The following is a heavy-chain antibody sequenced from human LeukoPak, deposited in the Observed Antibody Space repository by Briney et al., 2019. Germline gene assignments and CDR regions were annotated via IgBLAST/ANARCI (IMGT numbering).Heavy chain of an antibody. V-gene: IGHV4-59*01. CDR3: ARDRNYDSSGYYSLDAFDI. Sequence: SETLSLTCTVSGGSISSYYWSWIRQPPGKGLEWIGYIYYSGSTNYNPSLKSRVTISVDTSKSQFSLKLSSVTAADTAVYYCARDRNYDSSGYYSLDAFDIWGQGTMVTVSS. CDR1: GGSISSYY. J-gene: IGHJ3*02. D-gene: IGHD3-22*01. CDR2: IYYSGST.